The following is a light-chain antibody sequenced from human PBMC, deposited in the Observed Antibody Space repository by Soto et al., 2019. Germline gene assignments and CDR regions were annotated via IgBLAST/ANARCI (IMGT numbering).Light chain of an antibody. CDR1: SSDVGSYNR. V-gene: IGLV2-18*02. CDR2: DVS. Sequence: QSVLTQPPSVSGSPGQSVAISCSGTSSDVGSYNRVSWYQQPPGTAPKLMIYDVSNRPSGVPDRFSGSKSGNTASLTISGLQAEDEADYYCSSFTTSSNYVFGTGTKLTVL. CDR3: SSFTTSSNYV. J-gene: IGLJ1*01.